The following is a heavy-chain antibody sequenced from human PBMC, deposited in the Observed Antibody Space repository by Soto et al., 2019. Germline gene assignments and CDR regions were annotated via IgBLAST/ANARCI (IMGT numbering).Heavy chain of an antibody. CDR1: GGSISGRS. D-gene: IGHD5-12*01. CDR2: IYPSGST. CDR3: VRGRSYSVYDF. J-gene: IGHJ4*02. V-gene: IGHV4-4*07. Sequence: SETLSLTCTVSGGSISGRSWIWIRQPAGKGLEWIGHIYPSGSTSYNPSLRSRVTMSLDTSSNQIFLNLTSVTAADTAVFYCVRGRSYSVYDFWGPGTLVIVSS.